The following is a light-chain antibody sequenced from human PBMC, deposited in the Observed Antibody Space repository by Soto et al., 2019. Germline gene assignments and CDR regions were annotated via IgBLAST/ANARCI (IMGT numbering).Light chain of an antibody. V-gene: IGKV2-30*01. CDR1: RSLVYTDGNTY. CDR2: RVS. J-gene: IGKJ1*01. CDR3: MQGTHWPPT. Sequence: DVVMTQSPLSLPVTLGQPASISCTSSRSLVYTDGNTYLNWFHQRPGQSPRRLIYRVSDRDSGVPDRFSGSGAGTDFTLKISRLEAEDVGIYYCMQGTHWPPTFGQGTKVEIK.